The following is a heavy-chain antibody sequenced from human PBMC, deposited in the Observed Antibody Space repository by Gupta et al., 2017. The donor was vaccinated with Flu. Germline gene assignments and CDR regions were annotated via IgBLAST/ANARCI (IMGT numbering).Heavy chain of an antibody. Sequence: QVQLVESGGGVVQPGRSLRLSCAASGFTFSSYGMHWVRQAPGKGLEWVAVIWYDGSNKYYADSVKGRFTISRDNSKNTLYLQMNSLRAEDTAVYYCARESIGTALVRGVPRGWFDPWGQGTLVTVSS. CDR2: IWYDGSNK. V-gene: IGHV3-33*01. J-gene: IGHJ5*02. D-gene: IGHD3-10*01. CDR1: GFTFSSYG. CDR3: ARESIGTALVRGVPRGWFDP.